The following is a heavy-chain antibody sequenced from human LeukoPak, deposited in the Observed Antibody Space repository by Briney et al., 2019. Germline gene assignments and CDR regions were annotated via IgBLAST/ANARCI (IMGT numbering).Heavy chain of an antibody. CDR1: GYTFTSYG. D-gene: IGHD5-12*01. CDR2: ISAYNGNT. Sequence: ASVKVSCKASGYTFTSYGISWVRRAPGQGLEWMGWISAYNGNTNYAQKLQGRVTMTTDTSTSTAYMELRSLRSDDTAVYYCARDFQIVATTSFDYWGQGTLVTVSS. CDR3: ARDFQIVATTSFDY. V-gene: IGHV1-18*04. J-gene: IGHJ4*02.